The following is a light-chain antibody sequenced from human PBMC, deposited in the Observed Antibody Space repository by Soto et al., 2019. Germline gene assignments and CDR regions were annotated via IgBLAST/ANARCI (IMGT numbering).Light chain of an antibody. Sequence: EIVLTQSPATLSLSPGERATLSCRASQSVSSYLAWYQQKPGQAPRLLIYDASNRATGIPARFSGSGSGTAFTLTISSLEPEEFAVYYCQQRSGTFGQGTKVEIK. V-gene: IGKV3-11*01. CDR1: QSVSSY. CDR2: DAS. CDR3: QQRSGT. J-gene: IGKJ1*01.